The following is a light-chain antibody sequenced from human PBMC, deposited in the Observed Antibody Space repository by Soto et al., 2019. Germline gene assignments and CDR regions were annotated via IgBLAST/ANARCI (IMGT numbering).Light chain of an antibody. CDR1: QSVSNY. J-gene: IGKJ1*01. CDR3: QQYDQWWT. CDR2: DAS. Sequence: EIVLTQSPGTLSLSPGERATLSCRASQSVSNYLAWFQQEPGQAPRLLIYDASNRATGIPARFSGSGSGADFTLTISSLEPEDFAVYYCQQYDQWWTLGQGTKVDIK. V-gene: IGKV3-11*01.